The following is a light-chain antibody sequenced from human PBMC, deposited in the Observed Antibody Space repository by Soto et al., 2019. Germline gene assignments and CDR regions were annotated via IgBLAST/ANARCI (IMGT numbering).Light chain of an antibody. CDR1: QSISSW. CDR2: KAS. CDR3: QQYNDYST. V-gene: IGKV1-5*03. Sequence: DSQMTQSPSTLSASVGDRVTITCRASQSISSWLAWYQQKPGKAPKLLIYKASSLESGVPSRFSGSGSGTEFTLTISSLQPDDFATYYCQQYNDYSTFGQGTKVDIK. J-gene: IGKJ1*01.